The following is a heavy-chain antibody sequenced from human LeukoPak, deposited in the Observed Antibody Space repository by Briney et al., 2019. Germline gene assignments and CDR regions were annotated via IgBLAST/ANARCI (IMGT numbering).Heavy chain of an antibody. D-gene: IGHD3-10*01. CDR1: GGSISSGNW. J-gene: IGHJ4*02. CDR3: AMKSYDSGRSFDY. V-gene: IGHV4-4*02. CDR2: IYHSGST. Sequence: PSGTLSLTCAVSGGSISSGNWWSWVRQPPGKGLEWVGEIYHSGSTNYNPSLKSRVTISVDKSKNQFSLKLSSVTAADTAVYYCAMKSYDSGRSFDYWGQGTLVTVSS.